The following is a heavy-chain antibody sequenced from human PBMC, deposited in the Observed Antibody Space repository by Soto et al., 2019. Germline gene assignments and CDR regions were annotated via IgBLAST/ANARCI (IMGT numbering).Heavy chain of an antibody. V-gene: IGHV4-59*12. CDR3: ARDTRDGYYFEY. CDR1: GGSISNYY. Sequence: SETLSLTCIVSGGSISNYYWSWIRQPPGKGLEWIGYIYYSGSTNYNPSLTSRVTISVDTSKNQFSLKLSSVTAADTAVYYCARDTRDGYYFEYWGQGILVTVSS. J-gene: IGHJ4*02. D-gene: IGHD1-26*01. CDR2: IYYSGST.